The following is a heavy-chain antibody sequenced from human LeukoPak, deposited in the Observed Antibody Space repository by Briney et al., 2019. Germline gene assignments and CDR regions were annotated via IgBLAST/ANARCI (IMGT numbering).Heavy chain of an antibody. CDR3: ARVGYYDFWSGYTNRGSHYYYYYMDV. CDR2: INTNTGNP. CDR1: GYTFTSYA. D-gene: IGHD3-3*01. Sequence: ASVKVSCKASGYTFTSYAMNWVRQAPGQGLEWMGWINTNTGNPTYAQGFTGRFVFSLDTSVSTAYLQISSLKAEDTAVYYCARVGYYDFWSGYTNRGSHYYYYYMDVWGKGTTVTVSS. V-gene: IGHV7-4-1*02. J-gene: IGHJ6*03.